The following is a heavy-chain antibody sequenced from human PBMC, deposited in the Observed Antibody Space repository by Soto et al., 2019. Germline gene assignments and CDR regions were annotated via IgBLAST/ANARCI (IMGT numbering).Heavy chain of an antibody. CDR2: MYTRGSA. Sequence: ASETLSLTCSVSGGPITKSFWSWIRQPDGKGLEWIGRMYTRGSADYNPSLKSRVTMSLDSSKNQFSLKVRSVTAADTAVYYCATSAIMGLEVAGHFDNWSQGTLVTVSS. CDR3: ATSAIMGLEVAGHFDN. V-gene: IGHV4-4*07. D-gene: IGHD3-16*01. CDR1: GGPITKSF. J-gene: IGHJ4*01.